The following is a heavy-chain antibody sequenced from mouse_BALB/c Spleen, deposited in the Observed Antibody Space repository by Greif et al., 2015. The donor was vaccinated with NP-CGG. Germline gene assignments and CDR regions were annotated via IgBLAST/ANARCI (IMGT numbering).Heavy chain of an antibody. CDR1: GFTFSSFG. CDR3: ARRDYYGSSSWFAY. CDR2: TSSGSSTI. V-gene: IGHV5-17*02. Sequence: EVKLEESGGGLVQPGGSRKLSCAASGFTFSSFGMHWVRQAPEKGLEWVAYTSSGSSTIYYADTVKGRFTISRDNPKNTLFLQMTSPRSEDTAMYYCARRDYYGSSSWFAYWGQGTLVTVSA. J-gene: IGHJ3*01. D-gene: IGHD1-1*01.